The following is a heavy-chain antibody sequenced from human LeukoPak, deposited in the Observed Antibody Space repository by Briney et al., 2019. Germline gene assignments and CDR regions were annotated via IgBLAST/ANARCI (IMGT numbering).Heavy chain of an antibody. CDR1: GFTFSSFV. V-gene: IGHV3-23*01. CDR3: AKVPCTGGTCSSFDY. J-gene: IGHJ4*02. D-gene: IGHD2-8*02. CDR2: ISGSGVYK. Sequence: GGSLRLSCAASGFTFSSFVMSWVRQAPGKGLEWVSSISGSGVYKYYTDSVKGRFTISRDNSKNTLYVQMNSLRAEDTAVYYCAKVPCTGGTCSSFDYWGQGTLATVSS.